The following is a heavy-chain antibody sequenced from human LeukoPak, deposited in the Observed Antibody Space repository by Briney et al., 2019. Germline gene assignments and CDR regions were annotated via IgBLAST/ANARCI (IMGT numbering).Heavy chain of an antibody. D-gene: IGHD3-10*01. Sequence: PGGSLRLSCAASGFTFSSYAMSWVRQAPGKGLEWVPAISGSGGSTYYADSVKGRFTISRDNSKNTLYLQMNSLRAEDTAVYYCAKVRFWAGTPGKYFDYWGQRPLVTVSS. J-gene: IGHJ4*02. CDR1: GFTFSSYA. CDR3: AKVRFWAGTPGKYFDY. CDR2: ISGSGGST. V-gene: IGHV3-23*01.